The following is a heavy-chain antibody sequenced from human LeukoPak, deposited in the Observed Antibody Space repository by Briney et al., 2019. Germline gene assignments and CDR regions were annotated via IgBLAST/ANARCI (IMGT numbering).Heavy chain of an antibody. V-gene: IGHV3-30*02. CDR3: AKNGGYSSSWYSSREDANDY. CDR1: GFTFSSYG. Sequence: GGSLRLSCAASGFTFSSYGMHWVRQAPGKGLEWVAFIRYDGSNKYYADSVKGRFTISRDNSKNTLYLQMNSLRAEDTAVYYCAKNGGYSSSWYSSREDANDYWGQGTPVTVSS. CDR2: IRYDGSNK. D-gene: IGHD6-13*01. J-gene: IGHJ4*02.